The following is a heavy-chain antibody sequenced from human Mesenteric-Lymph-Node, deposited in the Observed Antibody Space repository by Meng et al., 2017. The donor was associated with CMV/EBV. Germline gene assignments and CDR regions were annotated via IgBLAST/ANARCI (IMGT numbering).Heavy chain of an antibody. CDR2: IKQDGSKT. J-gene: IGHJ6*02. CDR3: ARDTLRDYYYYGMDV. CDR1: GFTFSDYW. V-gene: IGHV3-7*01. Sequence: GESLKISCAASGFTFSDYWMSWVRQAPGKGLEWVASIKQDGSKTYYVDSVKGRFTISRDNAKNSLYLQMNSLRAEDTAVYYCARDTLRDYYYYGMDVWGQGTRSPSP.